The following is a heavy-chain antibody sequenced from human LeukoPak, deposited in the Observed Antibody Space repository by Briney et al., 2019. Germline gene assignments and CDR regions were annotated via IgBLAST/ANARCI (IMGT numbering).Heavy chain of an antibody. J-gene: IGHJ4*02. CDR2: ISSSSSYI. CDR3: ARDGPKSGSYYSYFDY. CDR1: GFTFSSYS. V-gene: IGHV3-21*01. Sequence: GGSLRLSCAASGFTFSSYSMNWVRQAPGKGPEWVSSISSSSSYIYYADSVKGRFTISRDNAKNSLYLQMNSLRAEDTAVYYCARDGPKSGSYYSYFDYWGQGTLVTVSS. D-gene: IGHD1-26*01.